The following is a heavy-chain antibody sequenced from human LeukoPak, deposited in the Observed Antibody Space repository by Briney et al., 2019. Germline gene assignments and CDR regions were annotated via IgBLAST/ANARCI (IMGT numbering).Heavy chain of an antibody. V-gene: IGHV1-2*02. CDR1: GYTFTGYY. J-gene: IGHJ6*03. Sequence: GASVKVSCKASGYTFTGYYMHWVRQAPGQGLEWMGWINPNSGGTNYAQKFQGRVTMTRDTSISTAYMELSRLRSDDTAVYYCARGEYSSSWYPVYYYYYMDVWGKGTTVTISS. D-gene: IGHD6-13*01. CDR2: INPNSGGT. CDR3: ARGEYSSSWYPVYYYYYMDV.